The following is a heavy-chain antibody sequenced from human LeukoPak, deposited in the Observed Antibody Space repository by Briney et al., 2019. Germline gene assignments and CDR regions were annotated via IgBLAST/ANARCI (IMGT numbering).Heavy chain of an antibody. CDR3: ARPKDSSSSFEAFDL. D-gene: IGHD6-13*01. Sequence: GESLKISCKGSGYSFTSYWIAWLRQMPGKGLEWMGIIYPGDSDTRYSPSFQGQVTISADKSISTAYLQWSSLKASDTAMYYCARPKDSSSSFEAFDLWGQGTMVTVSS. J-gene: IGHJ3*01. CDR1: GYSFTSYW. V-gene: IGHV5-51*01. CDR2: IYPGDSDT.